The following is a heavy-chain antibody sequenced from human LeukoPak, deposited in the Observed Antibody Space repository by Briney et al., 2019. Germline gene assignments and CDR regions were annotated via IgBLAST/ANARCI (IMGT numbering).Heavy chain of an antibody. V-gene: IGHV4-39*01. CDR1: GFTFSSYA. D-gene: IGHD6-13*01. CDR3: ASQSIAAAGTTLDDAFDI. J-gene: IGHJ3*02. CDR2: IYYSGST. Sequence: GSLRLSCAASGFTFSSYAMSWVRQPPGKGLEWIGSIYYSGSTYYNPSLKSQVTISVDTSKNQFSLKLSSVTAADTAVYYCASQSIAAAGTTLDDAFDIWGQGTMVTVSS.